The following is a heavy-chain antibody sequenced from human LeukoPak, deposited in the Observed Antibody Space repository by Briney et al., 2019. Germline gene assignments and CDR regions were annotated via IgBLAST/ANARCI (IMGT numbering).Heavy chain of an antibody. Sequence: GESLKISCKGSGYSFTSYWIGWVRQMPGKGLEWMGIIYPGDSDTRYSPSFQGQVTISTDKSISTPYLQWSSLKASDTAMYYCARYFRSGYYRTPINWFDPWGQGTLVTVSS. CDR2: IYPGDSDT. V-gene: IGHV5-51*01. J-gene: IGHJ5*02. CDR1: GYSFTSYW. CDR3: ARYFRSGYYRTPINWFDP. D-gene: IGHD3-22*01.